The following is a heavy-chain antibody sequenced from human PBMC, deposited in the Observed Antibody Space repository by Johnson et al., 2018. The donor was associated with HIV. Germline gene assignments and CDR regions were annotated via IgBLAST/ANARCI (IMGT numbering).Heavy chain of an antibody. Sequence: VQLVESGGGVVQPGGSLRLSCAASGFTFSSYAMHWVRQAPGKGLEWVAVISYDGSNKYYADSVKGRFTISRDNSKNTLYLQMNSLRAEDTAVYYCARDYREANALDVWGQGTVVIVSS. J-gene: IGHJ3*01. CDR3: ARDYREANALDV. V-gene: IGHV3-30-3*01. D-gene: IGHD1-26*01. CDR2: ISYDGSNK. CDR1: GFTFSSYA.